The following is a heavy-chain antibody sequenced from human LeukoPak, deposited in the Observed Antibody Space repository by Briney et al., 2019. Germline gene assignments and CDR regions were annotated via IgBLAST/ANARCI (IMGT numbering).Heavy chain of an antibody. J-gene: IGHJ4*02. CDR3: AKDRPNYYGSNGHYYRRDGDY. D-gene: IGHD3-22*01. V-gene: IGHV3-23*01. CDR1: GFTFSIYA. Sequence: GGSLRLSCAASGFTFSIYAMSWVRQAPGKGLQWVSSITSSGDGTYYADSVTGRFTISRDNSENMLYLQMNSLRVEDTAVYFCAKDRPNYYGSNGHYYRRDGDYWGQGTLVTVSS. CDR2: ITSSGDGT.